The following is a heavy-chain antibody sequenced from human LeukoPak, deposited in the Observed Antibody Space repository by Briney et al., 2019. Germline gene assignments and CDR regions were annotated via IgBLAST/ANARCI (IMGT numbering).Heavy chain of an antibody. V-gene: IGHV1-2*02. CDR3: ARDRPYCSSTSCTSDMDV. CDR2: INPNSGGT. J-gene: IGHJ6*03. D-gene: IGHD2-2*01. CDR1: GYTFTGYY. Sequence: ASVKVSCKASGYTFTGYYMHWVRQAPGQGLEWMGWINPNSGGTNYAQKFQGRVTMTRDTSISTAYMELSRLRSDDTAVYYCARDRPYCSSTSCTSDMDVWGKGTTVTVSS.